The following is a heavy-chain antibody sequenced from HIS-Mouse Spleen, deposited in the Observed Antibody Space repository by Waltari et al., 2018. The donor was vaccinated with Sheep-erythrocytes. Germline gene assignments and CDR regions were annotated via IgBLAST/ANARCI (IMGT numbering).Heavy chain of an antibody. D-gene: IGHD5-18*01. V-gene: IGHV4-39*01. J-gene: IGHJ4*02. CDR1: GGSISSSRSY. CDR2: IYYSGST. Sequence: QLQLQESGPGLVKPSETLSLTCTVPGGSISSSRSYWGWIRQPPGKGLEWIGSIYYSGSTYYNPSLKSRVTISVDTSKNQFSLKLSSVTAADTAVYYCARHKDTAMVHFDYWGQGTLVTVSS. CDR3: ARHKDTAMVHFDY.